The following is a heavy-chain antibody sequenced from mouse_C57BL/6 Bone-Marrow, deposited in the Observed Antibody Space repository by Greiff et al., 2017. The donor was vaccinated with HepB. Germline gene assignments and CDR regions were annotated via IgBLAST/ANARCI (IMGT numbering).Heavy chain of an antibody. CDR2: ISYDGSN. Sequence: EVQLQQSGPGLVKPSQSLSLTCSVTGYSITSGYYWNWIRQFPGNKLEWMGYISYDGSNNYNPSLKNRISITRDTSKNQFFLKLNSVTTEDTATYYCARERDYYGSSLLRYFDVWGTGTTVTVSS. D-gene: IGHD1-1*01. V-gene: IGHV3-6*01. CDR1: GYSITSGYY. J-gene: IGHJ1*03. CDR3: ARERDYYGSSLLRYFDV.